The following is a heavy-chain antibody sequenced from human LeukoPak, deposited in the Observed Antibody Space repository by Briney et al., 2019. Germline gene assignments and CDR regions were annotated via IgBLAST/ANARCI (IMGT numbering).Heavy chain of an antibody. CDR2: ISYDGSSK. CDR1: GFTFSRYG. D-gene: IGHD6-19*01. J-gene: IGHJ4*02. V-gene: IGHV3-30*03. Sequence: GRSLRLSCAASGFTFSRYGMHWVRQAPGKGLEWVAVISYDGSSKYYADSVKGRFTISRDNSKNTLYLQMNSLRAEDTAVYYCASRAIAVANARGQGTLVTVSS. CDR3: ASRAIAVANA.